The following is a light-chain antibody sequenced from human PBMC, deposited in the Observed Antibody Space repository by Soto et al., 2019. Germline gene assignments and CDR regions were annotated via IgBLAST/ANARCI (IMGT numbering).Light chain of an antibody. Sequence: SQSQSSLSASVGDRVTITCRASQSIRNELGWYQQKPGKAPKLLIYAASSLQSGVPSRFSGSGSGTEFTLTISSLQPDDFATYYCQHYNSYSEAFGQGTKVDI. CDR2: AAS. J-gene: IGKJ1*01. V-gene: IGKV1-17*01. CDR1: QSIRNE. CDR3: QHYNSYSEA.